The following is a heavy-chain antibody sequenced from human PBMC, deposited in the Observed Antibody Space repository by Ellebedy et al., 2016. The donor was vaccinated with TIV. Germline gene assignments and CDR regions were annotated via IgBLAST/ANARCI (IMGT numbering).Heavy chain of an antibody. J-gene: IGHJ5*01. CDR2: VGGGDDMT. D-gene: IGHD2-2*01. CDR1: GFTAFNFA. CDR3: AKGHTASFFYLFDS. V-gene: IGHV3-23*01. Sequence: GESLKISCEASGFTAFNFAMSWVRQAPGKGLEWVSAVGGGDDMTFYADAVKGRFTISRDNSKNTVTLQMQSLRAEDTALYYCAKGHTASFFYLFDSWGQGTLVTVSS.